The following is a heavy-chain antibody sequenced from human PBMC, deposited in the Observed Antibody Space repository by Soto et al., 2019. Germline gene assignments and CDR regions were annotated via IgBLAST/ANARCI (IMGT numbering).Heavy chain of an antibody. CDR3: ARGVLYCGGDCYPDYGMDV. D-gene: IGHD2-21*02. J-gene: IGHJ6*02. CDR2: IIPILGTA. CDR1: GGAFSSYA. Sequence: SVKVSCKASGGAFSSYAISWVRQAPGQGLEWMGGIIPILGTANYAQKFQGRVTITADESTSTAYMELSSLRSEDTAVYYCARGVLYCGGDCYPDYGMDVWGQGTTVTVSS. V-gene: IGHV1-69*13.